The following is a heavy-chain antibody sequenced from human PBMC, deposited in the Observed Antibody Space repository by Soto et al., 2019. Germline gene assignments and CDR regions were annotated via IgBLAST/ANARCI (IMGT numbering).Heavy chain of an antibody. CDR2: ISGSGGST. J-gene: IGHJ6*02. CDR3: AKPGWGSSYGYGYYGMDV. CDR1: GFTFSSYA. D-gene: IGHD5-18*01. V-gene: IGHV3-23*01. Sequence: EVQLLESGGGLVQPGGSLRLSCAASGFTFSSYAMSWVRQAPGKGLEWVSAISGSGGSTYYADSVKGRFTISRDNSKNTLYLQMNRLRAEDRAVYYGAKPGWGSSYGYGYYGMDVWGQGTTVTVSS.